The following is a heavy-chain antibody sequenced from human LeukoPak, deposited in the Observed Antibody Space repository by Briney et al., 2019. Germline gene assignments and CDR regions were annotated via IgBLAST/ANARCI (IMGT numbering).Heavy chain of an antibody. CDR2: IYYIGST. CDR1: GGSISSYY. D-gene: IGHD3-9*01. Sequence: PSETLSLTCIVSGGSISSYYWSWIRHLPGKGLERVGYIYYIGSTNYSPCLKTRVTISVDTSKNQFSLKLRSVTAADTAVYYCARAPHWLGAFDIWGQGTMVTVSS. J-gene: IGHJ3*02. CDR3: ARAPHWLGAFDI. V-gene: IGHV4-59*01.